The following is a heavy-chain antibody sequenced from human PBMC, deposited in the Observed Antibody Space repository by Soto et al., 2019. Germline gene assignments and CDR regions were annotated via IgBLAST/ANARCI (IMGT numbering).Heavy chain of an antibody. CDR2: INDDGRRT. CDR1: GFTFSSYW. V-gene: IGHV3-74*01. Sequence: EVQLVESGGGLVQPGGSLRLSCAASGFTFSSYWMHWVRQAPGKGLELVSRINDDGRRTSYADSVKGRFTIPRDNAKNTLYLQMNSLRDDDTAIYYCARRHRPSYTSDYWGQGTLVTVSS. CDR3: ARRHRPSYTSDY. J-gene: IGHJ4*02. D-gene: IGHD4-4*01.